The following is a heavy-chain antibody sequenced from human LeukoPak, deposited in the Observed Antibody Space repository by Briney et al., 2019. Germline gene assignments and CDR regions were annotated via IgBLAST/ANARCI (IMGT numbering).Heavy chain of an antibody. CDR2: IKQDGSEK. V-gene: IGHV3-7*01. Sequence: PGGSPRLSCVASGLSFGNYWMDWVRQAPGKGLEWVGNIKQDGSEKYYVDSVKGRFTISRDNAKNSLYLDMNSLRVEDTAIYYCTRDFDPWGQGTLVTVSS. CDR3: TRDFDP. CDR1: GLSFGNYW. J-gene: IGHJ5*02.